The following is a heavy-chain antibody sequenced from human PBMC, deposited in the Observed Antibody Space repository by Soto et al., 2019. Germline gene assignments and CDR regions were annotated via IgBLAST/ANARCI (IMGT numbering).Heavy chain of an antibody. J-gene: IGHJ5*02. CDR3: ARPSCSGGSCYSGSWFDP. CDR2: IYYSGST. D-gene: IGHD2-15*01. Sequence: QLQLQESGPGLVKPSETLSLTCTVSGGSISSSSYYWGWIRQPPGKGLEWIGSIYYSGSTYYNPSLKSRVTTSVDTSKNQFSLKLSSVTAADTAVYYCARPSCSGGSCYSGSWFDPWGQGTLVTVSS. CDR1: GGSISSSSYY. V-gene: IGHV4-39*01.